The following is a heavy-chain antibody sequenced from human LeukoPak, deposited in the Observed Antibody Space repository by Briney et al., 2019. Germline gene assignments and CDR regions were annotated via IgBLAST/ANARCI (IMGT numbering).Heavy chain of an antibody. V-gene: IGHV3-23*01. CDR3: AREGSSSWTPYYYYYYGMDV. CDR1: GFTFSSYA. CDR2: ISGSGGST. D-gene: IGHD6-13*01. J-gene: IGHJ6*02. Sequence: GGSLRLSCAASGFTFSSYAMSWVRQAPGKGLEWVSAISGSGGSTYYADSVKGRFTISRDNSKNTLYLQMNSLRAEDTAVYYCAREGSSSWTPYYYYYYGMDVWGQGTTVTVSS.